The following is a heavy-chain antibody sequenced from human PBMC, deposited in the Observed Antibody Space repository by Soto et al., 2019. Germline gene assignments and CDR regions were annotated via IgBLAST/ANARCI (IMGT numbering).Heavy chain of an antibody. J-gene: IGHJ6*02. V-gene: IGHV3-21*01. CDR2: ISSSSSYI. CDR3: ARDRNTMVRGVITKYYYYGMDV. Sequence: GGSLRLSCAASCFTFTSYLLKWVIEAPGMCLECVSSISSSSSYIYYADSVKGRFTISRDNAKNSLYLQMNSLRAEDTAVYYCARDRNTMVRGVITKYYYYGMDVWGQGT. CDR1: CFTFTSYL. D-gene: IGHD3-10*01.